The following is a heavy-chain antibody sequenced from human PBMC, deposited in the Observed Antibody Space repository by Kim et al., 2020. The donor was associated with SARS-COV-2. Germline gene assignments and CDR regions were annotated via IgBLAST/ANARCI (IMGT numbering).Heavy chain of an antibody. D-gene: IGHD3-22*01. CDR1: GFTFSSYA. CDR3: AKEGYDSSGYYYPIDY. Sequence: GGSLRLSCAASGFTFSSYAMSWVRQAPGKGLEWVSAISGSGGSTYYADSVKGRFTISRDNSKNTLYLQMNSLRAEDTAVYYCAKEGYDSSGYYYPIDYWGQGTLVTVSS. CDR2: ISGSGGST. V-gene: IGHV3-23*01. J-gene: IGHJ4*02.